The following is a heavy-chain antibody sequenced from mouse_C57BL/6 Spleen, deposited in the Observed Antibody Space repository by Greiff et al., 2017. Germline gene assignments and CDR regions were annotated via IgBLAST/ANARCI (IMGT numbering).Heavy chain of an antibody. Sequence: VQLKESGPELVKPGASVKISCKASGYSFTGYYMNWVKQSPEKSLEWIGEINPSTGGTTYNQKFKAKATLTVDKSSSTAYMQLKSLTSEDSAVYYCARGSNYDAMDYWGQGTSVTVSS. J-gene: IGHJ4*01. V-gene: IGHV1-42*01. D-gene: IGHD2-5*01. CDR1: GYSFTGYY. CDR2: INPSTGGT. CDR3: ARGSNYDAMDY.